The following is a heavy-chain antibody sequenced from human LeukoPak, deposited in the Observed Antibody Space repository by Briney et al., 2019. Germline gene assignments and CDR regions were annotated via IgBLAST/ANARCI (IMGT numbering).Heavy chain of an antibody. Sequence: GASVKVSCKASGYTFTNYYISWVRQATGQGLEWMGWMNPAGDDAGYAQKFQGRMTLTRDTSVSTVYMELSSLRSDDTAVYYCARESDADIWGQGTMVTVSS. CDR3: ARESDADI. CDR1: GYTFTNYY. V-gene: IGHV1-8*01. J-gene: IGHJ3*02. CDR2: MNPAGDDA.